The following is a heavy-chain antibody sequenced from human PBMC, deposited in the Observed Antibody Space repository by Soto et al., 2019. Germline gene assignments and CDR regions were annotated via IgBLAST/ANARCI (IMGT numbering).Heavy chain of an antibody. CDR3: ARHQGFYYFDY. CDR1: GGSISSYY. D-gene: IGHD3-3*01. V-gene: IGHV4-59*08. J-gene: IGHJ4*02. Sequence: SETLSLTCTVSGGSISSYYWSWIRQPPGKGLEWIGYIYYSGSTNYNPSLKSRVTISVDTSKDQFSLKLSSVTAADTAVYYCARHQGFYYFDYWGQGTLVTVSS. CDR2: IYYSGST.